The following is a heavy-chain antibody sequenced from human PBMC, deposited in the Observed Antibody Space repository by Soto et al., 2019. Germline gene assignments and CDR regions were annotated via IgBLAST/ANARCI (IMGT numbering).Heavy chain of an antibody. Sequence: QVQLVQSGAEVKKPGASVKVSCKASGYTFSTYGFSWVRQAPGQGLEWMGWIGADNGDTNYAQNFHGRVTTTTDTSTTTSYMELRSLASDDSAVFFCARDWKGAEGFDPWGQGTLVTVSS. V-gene: IGHV1-18*01. D-gene: IGHD1-1*01. CDR3: ARDWKGAEGFDP. CDR2: IGADNGDT. CDR1: GYTFSTYG. J-gene: IGHJ5*02.